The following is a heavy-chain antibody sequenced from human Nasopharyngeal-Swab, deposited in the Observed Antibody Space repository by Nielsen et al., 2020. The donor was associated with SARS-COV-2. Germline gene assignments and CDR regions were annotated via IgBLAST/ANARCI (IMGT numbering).Heavy chain of an antibody. Sequence: GSLRLSCTVSGGSISSYYWSWIRQSPGKGLEWIGYIYYSGSTNYNPSLKSRVTISVDTSKNQFSLKLSSVTAADTAVYYCARLRSSSWNYYYYYYMDVWGKGTTVTVSS. CDR1: GGSISSYY. CDR3: ARLRSSSWNYYYYYYMDV. D-gene: IGHD6-13*01. V-gene: IGHV4-59*01. CDR2: IYYSGST. J-gene: IGHJ6*03.